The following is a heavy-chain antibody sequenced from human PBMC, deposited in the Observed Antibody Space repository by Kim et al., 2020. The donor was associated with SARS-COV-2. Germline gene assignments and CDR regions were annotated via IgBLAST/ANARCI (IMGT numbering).Heavy chain of an antibody. CDR1: GGSISSYY. Sequence: SETLSLTCTASGGSISSYYWSWIRQPPGKGLEWIGYIYYSGSTNYNPSLKSRVTISVDTSKNQFSLKLSSVTAADTAVYYCARGGPHHYDFWRDYGMDVWGQGTTVTVSS. CDR3: ARGGPHHYDFWRDYGMDV. J-gene: IGHJ6*02. CDR2: IYYSGST. V-gene: IGHV4-59*13. D-gene: IGHD3-3*01.